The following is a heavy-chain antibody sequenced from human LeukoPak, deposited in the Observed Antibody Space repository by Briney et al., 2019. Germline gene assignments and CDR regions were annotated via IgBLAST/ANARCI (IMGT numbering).Heavy chain of an antibody. CDR1: GFTFSSYG. V-gene: IGHV3-23*01. CDR3: SRATTYDILTGYSDY. Sequence: PGGTLRLSCAASGFTFSSYGMSWVRQAPGKGLDWVSGISGRGGSTYYADSVKGRFTISRDNSKNTLYLQMNSLRADDTAVYYCSRATTYDILTGYSDYWGQGTLVTVSS. D-gene: IGHD3-9*01. CDR2: ISGRGGST. J-gene: IGHJ4*02.